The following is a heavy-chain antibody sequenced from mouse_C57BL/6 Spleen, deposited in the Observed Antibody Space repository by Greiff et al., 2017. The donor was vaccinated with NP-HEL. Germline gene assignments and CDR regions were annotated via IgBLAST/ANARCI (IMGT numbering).Heavy chain of an antibody. CDR1: GYTFTSYG. Sequence: QVQLKQSGAELARPGASVKLSCKASGYTFTSYGISWVKQRPGQGLEWIGEIYPRSGNTYYNEKFKGKATLTADKSSSTAYMELRSLTSEDSAVYFCARSHYYGSRWYFDVWGTGTTVTVSS. D-gene: IGHD1-1*01. CDR2: IYPRSGNT. J-gene: IGHJ1*03. V-gene: IGHV1-81*01. CDR3: ARSHYYGSRWYFDV.